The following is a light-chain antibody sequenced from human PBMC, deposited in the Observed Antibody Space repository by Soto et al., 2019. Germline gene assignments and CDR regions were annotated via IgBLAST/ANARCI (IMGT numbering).Light chain of an antibody. CDR2: YDD. V-gene: IGLV1-36*01. CDR3: AAWDDSLNGPRYV. Sequence: QSALTQPPSVSEAPRQRVTISCSGSSSNIGNNAVNWYQQLPGKAPKLLIYYDDLLPSGVSDRFSGSKSGTSASLAISGLQSEDEADYYCAAWDDSLNGPRYVFGTGTKLTVL. CDR1: SSNIGNNA. J-gene: IGLJ1*01.